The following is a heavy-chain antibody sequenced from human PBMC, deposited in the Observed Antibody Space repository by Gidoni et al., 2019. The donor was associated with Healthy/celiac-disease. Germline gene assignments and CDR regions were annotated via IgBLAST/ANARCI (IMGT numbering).Heavy chain of an antibody. V-gene: IGHV3-23*01. CDR1: GFTFSSYA. CDR2: ISGSGGST. CDR3: AKDTGDGDYVEGWYFDL. Sequence: EVQLLESGGGLVQPGGSLRLSCAASGFTFSSYAMSWVRQAPGKGLEWVSAISGSGGSTYYADSVKGRFTISRDNSKNTLYLQMNSLRAEDTAVYYCAKDTGDGDYVEGWYFDLWGRGTLVTVSS. J-gene: IGHJ2*01. D-gene: IGHD4-17*01.